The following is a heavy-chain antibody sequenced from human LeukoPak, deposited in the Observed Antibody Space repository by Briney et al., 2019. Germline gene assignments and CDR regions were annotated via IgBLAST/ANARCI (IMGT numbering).Heavy chain of an antibody. V-gene: IGHV1-2*02. CDR1: GYTFTGYY. Sequence: ASVKVSCKASGYTFTGYYIHWVRQAPGQGPEWMGWINPNSGGTNYAQKFQGRVTMTRDTSISTAYMELSRLRSDDTAVYYCASLARHDYGTNSTQFDYWGQGTLVTVSS. CDR2: INPNSGGT. D-gene: IGHD4-23*01. J-gene: IGHJ4*02. CDR3: ASLARHDYGTNSTQFDY.